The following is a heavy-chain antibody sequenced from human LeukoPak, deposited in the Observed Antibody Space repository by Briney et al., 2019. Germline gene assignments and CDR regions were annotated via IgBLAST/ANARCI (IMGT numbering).Heavy chain of an antibody. CDR2: IYYSGST. CDR3: ARQNSGSGWWRGFDC. D-gene: IGHD6-19*01. Sequence: SETLSLTCTVSGGSISSYYWSWIRQPPGKGLEWIGYIYYSGSTNYNPSLKSRVTISVDTSKNQFSLKLSSVTAADTAVYYCARQNSGSGWWRGFDCWGQGTLVTVSS. J-gene: IGHJ4*02. CDR1: GGSISSYY. V-gene: IGHV4-59*08.